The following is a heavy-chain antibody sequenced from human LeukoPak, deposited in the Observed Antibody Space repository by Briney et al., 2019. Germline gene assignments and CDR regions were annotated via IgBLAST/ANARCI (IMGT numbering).Heavy chain of an antibody. V-gene: IGHV3-53*01. J-gene: IGHJ4*02. CDR1: GFTVSSNY. D-gene: IGHD2-21*02. Sequence: GGSLRLSCAASGFTVSSNYMSWVRQAPGKGLEWVSVIYSGGSTYYADSVKGRFTISRDNSKNTLYLQMNSLRAEDTAVYYCAKESGLAYCGGDCYSDYFDYWGQGTLVTVSS. CDR2: IYSGGST. CDR3: AKESGLAYCGGDCYSDYFDY.